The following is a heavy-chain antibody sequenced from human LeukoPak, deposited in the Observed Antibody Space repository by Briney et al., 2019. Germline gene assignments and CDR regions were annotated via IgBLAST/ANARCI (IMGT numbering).Heavy chain of an antibody. J-gene: IGHJ5*02. CDR2: ISPSGGST. CDR1: GYTFTSNY. V-gene: IGHV1-46*01. D-gene: IGHD5-24*01. Sequence: ASVKVSCKAFGYTFTSNYMHWVRQAPGQGPERMGVISPSGGSTTYAQKFQGRVTLTRDMSTSTDYLELSSLRSEDTAVYYCARDNSVRDEAWWFNPWGQGALVTVSS. CDR3: ARDNSVRDEAWWFNP.